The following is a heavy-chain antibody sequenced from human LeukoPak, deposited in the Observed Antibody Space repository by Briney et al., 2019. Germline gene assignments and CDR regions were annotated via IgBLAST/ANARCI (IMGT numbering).Heavy chain of an antibody. CDR3: ASADPLSRGFDY. CDR1: GFTFSNYA. J-gene: IGHJ4*02. Sequence: GASLRLSCAASGFTFSNYAMRWVRQAPGKGLGWVSTISCGGGNTYYADSVKGRFTISRDNSKNTLYLQMNSLRAEDTAVYYCASADPLSRGFDYWGQGSLVTVSS. CDR2: ISCGGGNT. V-gene: IGHV3-23*01. D-gene: IGHD3-16*02.